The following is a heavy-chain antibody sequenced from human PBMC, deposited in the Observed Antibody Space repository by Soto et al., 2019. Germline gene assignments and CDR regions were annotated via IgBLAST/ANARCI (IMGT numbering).Heavy chain of an antibody. D-gene: IGHD5-18*01. CDR2: ISYSGTT. CDR3: ARGRGYSYGLDP. J-gene: IGHJ5*02. Sequence: SETLSLTFTVSGHSISSNNNYWSWIRQPPGEGLEWIGFISYSGTTSYSPSLKSRVAISLDTSKNQFSLSLSSVTAADTAVYYCARGRGYSYGLDPWGQGTLVTIS. CDR1: GHSISSNNNY. V-gene: IGHV4-30-4*01.